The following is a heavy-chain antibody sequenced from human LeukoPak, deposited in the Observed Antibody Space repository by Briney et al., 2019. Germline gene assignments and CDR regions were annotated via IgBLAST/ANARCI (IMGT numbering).Heavy chain of an antibody. V-gene: IGHV4-4*07. D-gene: IGHD6-13*01. CDR3: ATYDQQLASDN. CDR1: GGPISSHY. Sequence: SETLALPFSGAGGPISSHYWSWIRPPAGKGREWIGRMYTSGSTNYNPSLKSGVTMSVDTSKQQFSLKLNSVTAADTAVYYCATYDQQLASDNWGQGTLVAVSS. J-gene: IGHJ4*02. CDR2: MYTSGST.